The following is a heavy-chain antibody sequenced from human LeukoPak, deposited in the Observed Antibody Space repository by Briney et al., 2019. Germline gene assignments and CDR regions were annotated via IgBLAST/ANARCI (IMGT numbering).Heavy chain of an antibody. V-gene: IGHV1-69*05. J-gene: IGHJ5*01. Sequence: SVKVSCKASGGTFSSYAISWVRQAPGQGLEWMGGIIPIFGTANYAQKFQGRVTITRDTSASIVYLELASLGSEDTAVYYCARPGASSPGNWFASWGQGTLVTVSS. CDR3: ARPGASSPGNWFAS. D-gene: IGHD6-13*01. CDR1: GGTFSSYA. CDR2: IIPIFGTA.